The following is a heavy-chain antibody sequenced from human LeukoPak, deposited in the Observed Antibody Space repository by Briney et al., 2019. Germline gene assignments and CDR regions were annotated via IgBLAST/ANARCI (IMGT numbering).Heavy chain of an antibody. J-gene: IGHJ3*02. Sequence: GGSLRLSCAASGFTFSSYSMNWVRQAPGKGLEWVSSISSSSSYIYYADSVKGRFTISRDNAKNSLYLQMNSLRAEDTAVYYCAREGPGYAFDIWGQGTMVTVSS. V-gene: IGHV3-21*01. CDR1: GFTFSSYS. D-gene: IGHD3-10*01. CDR2: ISSSSSYI. CDR3: AREGPGYAFDI.